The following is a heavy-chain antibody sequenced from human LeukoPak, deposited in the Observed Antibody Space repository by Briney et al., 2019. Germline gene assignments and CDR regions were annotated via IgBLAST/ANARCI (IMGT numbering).Heavy chain of an antibody. CDR3: ARERTYYDFWSGYPKLDY. D-gene: IGHD3-3*01. J-gene: IGHJ4*02. CDR1: GYTFTSYG. V-gene: IGHV1-18*01. Sequence: ASVKVSCKASGYTFTSYGISWVRRAPGQGLEWMGWISAYNGNTNYAQKLQGRVTMTTDTSTSTAYMELRSLRSDDTAVYYCARERTYYDFWSGYPKLDYWGQGTLVTVSS. CDR2: ISAYNGNT.